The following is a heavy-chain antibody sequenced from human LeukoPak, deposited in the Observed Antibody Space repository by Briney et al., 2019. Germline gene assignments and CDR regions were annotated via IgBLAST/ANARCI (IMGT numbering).Heavy chain of an antibody. CDR1: GGTFSSYA. V-gene: IGHV1-69*13. D-gene: IGHD5-18*01. CDR3: ARVLVRGYSYGDYYYGMDV. J-gene: IGHJ6*04. Sequence: SVKVSRKASGGTFSSYAISWVRQAPGQGLEWMGGIIPIFGTANYAQKFQGRVTITADESTSTAYMELSSLRSEDTAVYYCARVLVRGYSYGDYYYGMDVWGKGTTVTVSS. CDR2: IIPIFGTA.